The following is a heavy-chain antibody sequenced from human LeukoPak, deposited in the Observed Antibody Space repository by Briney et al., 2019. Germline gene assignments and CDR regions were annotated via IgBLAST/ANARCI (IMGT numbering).Heavy chain of an antibody. J-gene: IGHJ4*02. CDR3: TRGYSSSWFRFDY. CDR2: ISSSGSTI. D-gene: IGHD6-13*01. V-gene: IGHV3-11*01. Sequence: GGSLRLSCAASGFTFSDYYMSWIRQAPGKGLEWVSYISSSGSTIYYADSVKGRFTISRDNAKNSLYLQMNSLKTEDTAVYYCTRGYSSSWFRFDYWGQGTLVTVSS. CDR1: GFTFSDYY.